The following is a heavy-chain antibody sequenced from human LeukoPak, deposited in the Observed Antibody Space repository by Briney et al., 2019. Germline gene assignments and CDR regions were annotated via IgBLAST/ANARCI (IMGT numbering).Heavy chain of an antibody. D-gene: IGHD4-17*01. CDR1: GYTFTSYY. CDR2: ISAYNGNT. J-gene: IGHJ4*02. Sequence: ASVKVSCKASGYTFTSYYMHWVRQAPGQGLEWMGWISAYNGNTNYAQKLQGRVTMTTDTSTSTAYMELRSLRSDGTAVYYCARDYTTEEGDYWGQGTLVTVSS. V-gene: IGHV1-18*04. CDR3: ARDYTTEEGDY.